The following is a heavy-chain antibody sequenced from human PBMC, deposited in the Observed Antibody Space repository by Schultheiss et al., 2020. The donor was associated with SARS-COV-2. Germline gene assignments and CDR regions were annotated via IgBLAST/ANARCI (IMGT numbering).Heavy chain of an antibody. V-gene: IGHV4-59*08. CDR3: ARVPLVRGVIIRESNYYYYMDV. CDR2: VFYSGST. D-gene: IGHD3-10*01. CDR1: GGSFSGYY. J-gene: IGHJ6*03. Sequence: SETLSLTCAVYGGSFSGYYWSWIRQPPGKGLEWIGYVFYSGSTNYNPSLKSRVTISVDTSKNQFSLKLSSVTAADTAVYYCARVPLVRGVIIRESNYYYYMDVWGKGTTVTVSS.